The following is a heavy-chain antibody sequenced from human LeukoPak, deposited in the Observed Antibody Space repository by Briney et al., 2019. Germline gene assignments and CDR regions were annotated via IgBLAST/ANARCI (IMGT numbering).Heavy chain of an antibody. CDR2: IRSKAYGGTT. CDR3: TRGSIQLWSQKFDC. Sequence: GGSLRLSCTASGFTFGDYAMSWFRQAPGKGLEWVGFIRSKAYGGTTEYAASVKGRFTITRDDSKSIAYLQMNSLKTEDTAVYYCTRGSIQLWSQKFDCWGQGTLVAVSS. D-gene: IGHD5-18*01. CDR1: GFTFGDYA. J-gene: IGHJ4*02. V-gene: IGHV3-49*03.